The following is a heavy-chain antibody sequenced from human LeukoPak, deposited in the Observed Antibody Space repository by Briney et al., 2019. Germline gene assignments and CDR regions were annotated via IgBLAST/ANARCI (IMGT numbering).Heavy chain of an antibody. V-gene: IGHV5-51*01. CDR1: GYSFTTYW. J-gene: IGHJ4*02. Sequence: GESLKISCEGSGYSFTTYWIGWVRQMPGKGLEWMGIIYPGDSDSRYSPSFQGQVTISVDKSINTAYLQWSSLKASDTAMYYCARLGYYYGSGSYYNDYWGQGTLVTVSS. D-gene: IGHD3-10*01. CDR2: IYPGDSDS. CDR3: ARLGYYYGSGSYYNDY.